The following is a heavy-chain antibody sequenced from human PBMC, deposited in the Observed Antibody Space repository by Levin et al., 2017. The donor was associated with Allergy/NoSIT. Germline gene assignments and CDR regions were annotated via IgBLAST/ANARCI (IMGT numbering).Heavy chain of an antibody. CDR2: IWYDGSNK. V-gene: IGHV3-33*01. D-gene: IGHD3-22*01. J-gene: IGHJ4*02. CDR1: GFTFSSYG. CDR3: ARDQYYYDSSGQFDY. Sequence: GESLKISCAASGFTFSSYGMHWVRQAPGKGLEWVAVIWYDGSNKYYADSVKGRFTISRDNSKNTLYLQMNSLRAEDTAVYYCARDQYYYDSSGQFDYWGQGTLVTVSS.